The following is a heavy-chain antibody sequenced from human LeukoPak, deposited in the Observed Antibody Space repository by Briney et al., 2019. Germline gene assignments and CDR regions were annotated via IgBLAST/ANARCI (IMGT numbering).Heavy chain of an antibody. CDR1: GASVSSSAYH. Sequence: PSETLSLTCTVSGASVSSSAYHWGWIRQPPGKGLEWIGSINYSGTTSYNPSLKSRVTISIDTDTNQFSLKLRSVTAPDTAVYYCTRHRSPHAASSSWHDYWGQGTLVTASS. CDR2: INYSGTT. D-gene: IGHD6-13*01. CDR3: TRHRSPHAASSSWHDY. V-gene: IGHV4-39*01. J-gene: IGHJ4*02.